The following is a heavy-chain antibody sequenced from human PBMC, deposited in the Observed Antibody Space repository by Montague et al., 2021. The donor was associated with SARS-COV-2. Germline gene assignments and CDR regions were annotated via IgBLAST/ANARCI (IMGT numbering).Heavy chain of an antibody. V-gene: IGHV3-53*01. CDR2: IYSGGDT. Sequence: SLRLSFAASGFTVSTNYMSWVRQAPGKGLEWISVIYSGGDTYYADSVKGRFTISRDNSKNTLYLQMNSLRAEDTAMYYCARGGGLRDYGMDVWGQGTTVTVSS. D-gene: IGHD5-12*01. CDR3: ARGGGLRDYGMDV. CDR1: GFTVSTNY. J-gene: IGHJ6*02.